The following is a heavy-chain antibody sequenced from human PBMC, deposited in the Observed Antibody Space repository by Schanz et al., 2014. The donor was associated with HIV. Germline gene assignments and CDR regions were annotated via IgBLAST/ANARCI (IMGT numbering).Heavy chain of an antibody. CDR1: GYTFTSYY. D-gene: IGHD3-3*02. J-gene: IGHJ6*02. CDR2: INPSGGST. CDR3: ARAAFSSEYYYGMDV. V-gene: IGHV1-46*01. Sequence: QVQLVQSGAEVKKPGASVKVSCKASGYTFTSYYMHWVRQAPGQGLEWMGIINPSGGSTSYAQKFQGRVTMTRDTSTSTVYMELSSLRSEDTAVYFCARAAFSSEYYYGMDVWGQGTTVTVSS.